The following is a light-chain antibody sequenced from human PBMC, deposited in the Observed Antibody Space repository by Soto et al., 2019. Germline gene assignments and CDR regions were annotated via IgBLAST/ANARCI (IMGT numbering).Light chain of an antibody. CDR1: QSVSSNY. Sequence: EIVLTQSPGTLSLSPGERATLSCRASQSVSSNYLAWYQQKPGQAPRLPIYGASSRATGIPDRFSGSGSGTDFTLTIRRLEPEDFAVYYCQQYGSSYPWTFGQGTKV. V-gene: IGKV3-20*01. CDR2: GAS. J-gene: IGKJ1*01. CDR3: QQYGSSYPWT.